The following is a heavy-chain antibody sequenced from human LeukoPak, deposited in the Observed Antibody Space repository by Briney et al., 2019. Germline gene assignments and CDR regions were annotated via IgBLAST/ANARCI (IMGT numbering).Heavy chain of an antibody. CDR3: AKWAGDYPYSYMDV. V-gene: IGHV3-33*05. CDR1: GFTFSDFG. CDR2: ISYDGSHQ. J-gene: IGHJ6*04. D-gene: IGHD4-11*01. Sequence: GRSLRLSCAASGFTFSDFGMHWVRQAPGKGLEWVAAISYDGSHQFYGGSVKGRFTISRDNSKNTLNLQMSSLRAEDTAVYYCAKWAGDYPYSYMDVWDTGTTVTVSS.